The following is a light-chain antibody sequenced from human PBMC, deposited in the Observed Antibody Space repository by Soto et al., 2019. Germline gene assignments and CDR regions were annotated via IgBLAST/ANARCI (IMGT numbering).Light chain of an antibody. V-gene: IGKV1-39*01. Sequence: DIQMTQSPSSLSASVGDRVSITCRASQTIRSNVNWFQQKPGEVPKILFYSASTLQSGVPSRFSGSGSGTDFTLTISNLQPEDFATYYCQQSYDHPLTFGQGTRLEI. CDR3: QQSYDHPLT. CDR1: QTIRSN. CDR2: SAS. J-gene: IGKJ5*01.